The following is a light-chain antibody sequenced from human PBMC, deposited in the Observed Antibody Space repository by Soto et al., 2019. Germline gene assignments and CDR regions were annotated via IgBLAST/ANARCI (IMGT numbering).Light chain of an antibody. Sequence: DIQMTQSPSTLSASVGDRVTITCRASQSISNWLAWYQQKPGKAPKLLIYKASSLESGVPSRFSGSGSGTEFTLTISSLQPDDFATYCCQQYNGYWRTFGQGTKVEIK. V-gene: IGKV1-5*03. CDR2: KAS. J-gene: IGKJ1*01. CDR1: QSISNW. CDR3: QQYNGYWRT.